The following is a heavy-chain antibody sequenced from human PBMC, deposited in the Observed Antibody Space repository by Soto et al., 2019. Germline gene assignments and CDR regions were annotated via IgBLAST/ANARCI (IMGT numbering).Heavy chain of an antibody. CDR1: GFTFLSYG. CDR3: ARGFESRGAFDI. J-gene: IGHJ3*02. CDR2: IWYDGSNK. Sequence: PWGSLRLSYAASGFTFLSYGMHWVRQAPGKGLEWVAVIWYDGSNKYYADSVKGRFTISRDNSKNTLYLQMNSLRAEDTAVYYCARGFESRGAFDIWGQGTMVTVSS. D-gene: IGHD3-16*01. V-gene: IGHV3-33*01.